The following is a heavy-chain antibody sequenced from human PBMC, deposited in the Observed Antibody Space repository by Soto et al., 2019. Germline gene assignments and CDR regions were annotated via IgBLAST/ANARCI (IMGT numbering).Heavy chain of an antibody. D-gene: IGHD2-2*01. CDR1: GFTFSSYN. V-gene: IGHV3-21*01. CDR3: ARAASHCDFGY. CDR2: ISSRSTYI. J-gene: IGHJ4*02. Sequence: LRLSCAASGFTFSSYNMNWVRQAPGKGLEWVSSISSRSTYIYYADSVKGRFTISRDNAKNSLYLQMNSLRAEDTAVYYCARAASHCDFGYWGQGTLVTVST.